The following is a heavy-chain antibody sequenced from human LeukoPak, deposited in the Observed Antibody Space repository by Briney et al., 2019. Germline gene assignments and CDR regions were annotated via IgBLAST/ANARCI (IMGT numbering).Heavy chain of an antibody. Sequence: GGSLRLSCAASGFTFSSYWMSWVRQAPGKGLEWVANIKQDGSEKYYVDSVKGRFTISRDNAKNSLYLQMNSLRAEDTAVYYCARDHADYGDHVDYWGQGTLVTVSS. CDR3: ARDHADYGDHVDY. V-gene: IGHV3-7*01. J-gene: IGHJ4*02. CDR1: GFTFSSYW. D-gene: IGHD4-17*01. CDR2: IKQDGSEK.